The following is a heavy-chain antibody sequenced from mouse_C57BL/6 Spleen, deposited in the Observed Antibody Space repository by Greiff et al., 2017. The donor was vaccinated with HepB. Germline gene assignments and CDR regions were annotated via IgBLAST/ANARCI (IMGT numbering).Heavy chain of an antibody. J-gene: IGHJ2*01. D-gene: IGHD2-1*01. CDR1: GFTFSDYG. Sequence: EVKLVESGGGLVKPGGSLKLSCAASGFTFSDYGMHWVRQAPEKGLEWVAYISSGSSTNYYADTVKGRFTISRDNAKNTLFLQMTSLRSEDTAMYYCARGYGKNYFDYWGQGTTLTVSS. CDR2: ISSGSSTN. CDR3: ARGYGKNYFDY. V-gene: IGHV5-17*01.